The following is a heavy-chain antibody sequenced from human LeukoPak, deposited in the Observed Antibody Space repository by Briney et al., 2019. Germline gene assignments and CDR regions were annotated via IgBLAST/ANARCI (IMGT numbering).Heavy chain of an antibody. D-gene: IGHD1-26*01. Sequence: ASVKVSCKASGYTFTSYYMHWVRQAPGQGLEWMGIINPSGGSTSYAQKFQGRVTMTRDMSTSTVYMELSSLRSEDTSVYYCASSWWELHEARFDYWGQGTLVTVSS. J-gene: IGHJ4*02. CDR2: INPSGGST. CDR3: ASSWWELHEARFDY. CDR1: GYTFTSYY. V-gene: IGHV1-46*01.